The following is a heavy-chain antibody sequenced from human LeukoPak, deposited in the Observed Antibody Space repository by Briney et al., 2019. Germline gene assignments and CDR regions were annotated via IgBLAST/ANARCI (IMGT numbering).Heavy chain of an antibody. Sequence: PSETLSLTCTVSGGSISSGSYYWSWIRQPAGKGLEWIGRIYTSGSTNYNPSLKSRVTISVDTSKNQFSLKLSSVTAADTAVYYCACSDTAMAYFDYWGQGTLVTVSS. D-gene: IGHD5-18*01. CDR3: ACSDTAMAYFDY. CDR1: GGSISSGSYY. CDR2: IYTSGST. V-gene: IGHV4-61*02. J-gene: IGHJ4*02.